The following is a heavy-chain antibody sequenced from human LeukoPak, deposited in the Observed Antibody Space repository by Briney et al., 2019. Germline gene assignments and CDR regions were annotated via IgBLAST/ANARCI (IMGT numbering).Heavy chain of an antibody. J-gene: IGHJ4*02. CDR3: ARETVAGTAQDY. Sequence: ASVKVSCKASGYTFTSYYMHWVRQAPGQGLEWMGIINPSGGSTSYAQKFQGRVTMTRDASTSTVYMELSSLRSEDTAVYYCARETVAGTAQDYWGQGTLVTVSS. CDR1: GYTFTSYY. V-gene: IGHV1-46*01. CDR2: INPSGGST. D-gene: IGHD6-19*01.